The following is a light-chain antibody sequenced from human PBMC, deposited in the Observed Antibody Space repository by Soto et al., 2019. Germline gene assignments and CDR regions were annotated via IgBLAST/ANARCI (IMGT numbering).Light chain of an antibody. V-gene: IGKV3-15*01. J-gene: IGKJ1*01. CDR3: QHYNNWPPWT. CDR1: QSVSTN. Sequence: EIVMTQSPATLSVSPGERATLSCRAXQSVSTNLAWYQQKPGQAPRLLIYGASTRATGIPARFSGSGSGTQFTLTISSLQSEDFAVYYCQHYNNWPPWTFGQGTKVEIK. CDR2: GAS.